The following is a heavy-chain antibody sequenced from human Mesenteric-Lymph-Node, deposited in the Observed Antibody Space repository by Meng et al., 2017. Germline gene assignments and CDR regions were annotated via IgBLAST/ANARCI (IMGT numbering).Heavy chain of an antibody. CDR3: AKDKTYSSGWYHAFDI. CDR1: GFTFDDYA. CDR2: ISWNSGSI. J-gene: IGHJ3*02. V-gene: IGHV3-9*01. D-gene: IGHD6-19*01. Sequence: SLKISCAASGFTFDDYAMHWVRQAPGKGLEWVSGISWNSGSIGYADSVKGRFTISRDNAKNSLYLQMNSLRAEDTALYYCAKDKTYSSGWYHAFDIWGQGTMVTVSS.